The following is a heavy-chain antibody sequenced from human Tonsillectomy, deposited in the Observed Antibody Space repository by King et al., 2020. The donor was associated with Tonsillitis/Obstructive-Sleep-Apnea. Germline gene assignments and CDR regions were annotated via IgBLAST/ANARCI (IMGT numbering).Heavy chain of an antibody. J-gene: IGHJ4*02. CDR1: GFTFSNYE. CDR3: ARDVSGVGATPDY. D-gene: IGHD1-26*01. V-gene: IGHV3-48*03. CDR2: ISSSGSTI. Sequence: VQLVESGGGLVQPGGSLRLSCAASGFTFSNYEMNWVRQAPGKGLEWVSYISSSGSTIYYADSVKGRFTISRDNARRSVYLQMNSLRADDTAVYYCARDVSGVGATPDYWGQGTLVTVSS.